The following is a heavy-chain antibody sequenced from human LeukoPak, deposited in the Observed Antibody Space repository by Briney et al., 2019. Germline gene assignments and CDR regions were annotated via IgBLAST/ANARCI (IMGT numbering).Heavy chain of an antibody. CDR2: ISSSSSYI. Sequence: GGSLRLSCAASGFTFSTYSTNWVRQAPGKGLEWVSSISSSSSYIYYADSVKGRFTISRDNAKNSLYLQMNSLRAEDTAVYYCASSLAAAGTGGWFDPWGQGTLVTVSS. J-gene: IGHJ5*02. CDR3: ASSLAAAGTGGWFDP. CDR1: GFTFSTYS. D-gene: IGHD6-13*01. V-gene: IGHV3-21*01.